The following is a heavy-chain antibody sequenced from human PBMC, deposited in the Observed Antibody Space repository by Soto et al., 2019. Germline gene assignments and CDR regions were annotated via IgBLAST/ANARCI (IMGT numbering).Heavy chain of an antibody. V-gene: IGHV1-58*01. CDR3: AREYYDFWSGYSLPLNYYYYYMDV. D-gene: IGHD3-3*01. J-gene: IGHJ6*03. Sequence: SVKVSCKASGFTFTSSAVQWVRQARGQRLEWIGWIVVGSGNTNYAQKLQERVTITGDMSTSTAYMELSSLRSEDTAVYYCAREYYDFWSGYSLPLNYYYYYMDVWGKGTTVTVSS. CDR1: GFTFTSSA. CDR2: IVVGSGNT.